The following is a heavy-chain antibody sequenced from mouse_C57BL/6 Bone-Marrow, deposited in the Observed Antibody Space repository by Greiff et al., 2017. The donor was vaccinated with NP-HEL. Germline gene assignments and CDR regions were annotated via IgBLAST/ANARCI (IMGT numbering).Heavy chain of an antibody. J-gene: IGHJ2*01. CDR2: INPNNGGT. CDR3: AIRRFCITLDY. Sequence: EVQLQQSGPELVKPGASVKISCKASGYTFTDYYMNWVKQSHGKSLEWIGDINPNNGGTSYNQKFKGKATLTVDKSSSTAYMELRSRTSEDSAVYYCAIRRFCITLDYWGQGTTLTVSS. V-gene: IGHV1-26*01. D-gene: IGHD1-1*01. CDR1: GYTFTDYY.